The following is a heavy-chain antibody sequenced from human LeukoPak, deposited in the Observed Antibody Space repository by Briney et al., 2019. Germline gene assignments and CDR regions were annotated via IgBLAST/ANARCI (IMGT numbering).Heavy chain of an antibody. CDR3: ARGPSLRYFDWLLFRAQGNYMDV. CDR2: INPNSGGT. V-gene: IGHV1-2*02. D-gene: IGHD3-9*01. J-gene: IGHJ6*03. CDR1: GYTFTCYY. Sequence: ASVKVSCKASGYTFTCYYMHWVRQAPGQGREWMGWINPNSGGTNYAQKFQGRVTMTRDTSISTAYIELSRLRSDDTAVYYCARGPSLRYFDWLLFRAQGNYMDVWGKGTTVTVSS.